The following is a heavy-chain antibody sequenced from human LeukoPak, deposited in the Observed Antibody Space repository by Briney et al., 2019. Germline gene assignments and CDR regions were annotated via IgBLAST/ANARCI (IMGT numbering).Heavy chain of an antibody. CDR2: IYTSGST. CDR1: GGSISSYY. CDR3: ARDSPPRYSRTSTNWFDP. Sequence: PSETLSLTCTVSGGSISSYYWSWIRQPAGKGLEWIGRIYTSGSTNYNPSLKSRVTMSVDTSKNRFSLKLISVTAADTAVYYCARDSPPRYSRTSTNWFDPWGQGTLVTVSS. D-gene: IGHD2-2*01. J-gene: IGHJ5*02. V-gene: IGHV4-4*07.